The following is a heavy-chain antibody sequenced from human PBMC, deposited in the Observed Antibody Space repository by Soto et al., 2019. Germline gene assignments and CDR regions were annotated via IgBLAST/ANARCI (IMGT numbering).Heavy chain of an antibody. Sequence: QVQLVESGGGVVQPGRSLRLSCAASGFTFSSYGMHWVRQAPGKGLEWVAVIWYDGSNKYYADSVKGRFTISRDNSKKALYLQMNSLRAEDTAVYYCAREGDVDTAMGTHFDYWGQGTLVTVYS. CDR2: IWYDGSNK. CDR1: GFTFSSYG. D-gene: IGHD5-18*01. V-gene: IGHV3-33*01. J-gene: IGHJ4*02. CDR3: AREGDVDTAMGTHFDY.